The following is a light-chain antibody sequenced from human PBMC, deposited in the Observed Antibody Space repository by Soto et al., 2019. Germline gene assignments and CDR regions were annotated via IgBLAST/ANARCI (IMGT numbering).Light chain of an antibody. J-gene: IGKJ1*01. CDR1: QSVSSN. CDR3: QQYTHWPRT. Sequence: ETVMTQSPATLSVSPGERATLSCRASQSVSSNLAWYQQKPGQAPRLLIYGASTRATGIPARFSVSGSGTEFTLTISSLQSEDFAVYYCQQYTHWPRTFGQGTKVDVK. CDR2: GAS. V-gene: IGKV3-15*01.